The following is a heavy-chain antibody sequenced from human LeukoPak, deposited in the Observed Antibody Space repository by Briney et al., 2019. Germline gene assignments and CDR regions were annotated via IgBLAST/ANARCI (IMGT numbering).Heavy chain of an antibody. Sequence: GASVKVSCKASGYTFTSYAMNWVRQAPGQGLEWMGWINTNTGNPTYAQGFAGRFVFSLDTSVSTAYLQISSLKAEDTAVYYCARRGDYQSPYAFDIWGQGTMVTVSS. CDR3: ARRGDYQSPYAFDI. D-gene: IGHD4-17*01. CDR2: INTNTGNP. V-gene: IGHV7-4-1*02. J-gene: IGHJ3*02. CDR1: GYTFTSYA.